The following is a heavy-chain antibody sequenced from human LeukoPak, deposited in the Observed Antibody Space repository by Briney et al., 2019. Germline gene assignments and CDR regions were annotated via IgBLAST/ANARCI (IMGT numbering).Heavy chain of an antibody. CDR1: GFTFSSYA. V-gene: IGHV3-30-3*01. CDR2: ISYDGSNK. J-gene: IGHJ6*02. CDR3: ARARGYSGYDVYYYYYGMDV. D-gene: IGHD5-12*01. Sequence: GGSLRLSCAASGFTFSSYAMHWVRQAPGKGLEWVVVISYDGSNKYYADSVKGRFTISRDNSKNTLYLQMNSLRAEDTAVYYCARARGYSGYDVYYYYYGMDVWGQGTTVTVSS.